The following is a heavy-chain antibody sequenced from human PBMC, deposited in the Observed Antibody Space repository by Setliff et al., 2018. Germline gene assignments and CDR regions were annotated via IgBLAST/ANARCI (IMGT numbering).Heavy chain of an antibody. CDR2: FIPVLGKA. CDR3: ARELRSSYWHFDF. D-gene: IGHD3-16*01. Sequence: SVKVSCKASGGTVSGDVFSWVRQAPGQGLEWMGRFIPVLGKANYAQNFQGRVTITVDGSTGISYMDLKTLRSDDTAVYYCARELRSSYWHFDFWGQGTLVTVSS. CDR1: GGTVSGDV. J-gene: IGHJ4*02. V-gene: IGHV1-69*13.